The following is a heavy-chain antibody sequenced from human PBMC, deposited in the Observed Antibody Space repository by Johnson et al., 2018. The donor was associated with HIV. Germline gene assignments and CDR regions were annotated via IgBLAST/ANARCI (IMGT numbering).Heavy chain of an antibody. CDR3: AKARSSGQGAFDI. V-gene: IGHV3-30*02. Sequence: QVQLVESGGGVVQTGGSLRLSCAASGFTFSSYGMHWVRQAPGKGLEWVAFIRYDGSNKYYADSVKGRFTISRDNYENTLYLQMNSLRAEDTAVYYCAKARSSGQGAFDIWGHGTMVTVSS. CDR2: IRYDGSNK. D-gene: IGHD6-19*01. J-gene: IGHJ3*02. CDR1: GFTFSSYG.